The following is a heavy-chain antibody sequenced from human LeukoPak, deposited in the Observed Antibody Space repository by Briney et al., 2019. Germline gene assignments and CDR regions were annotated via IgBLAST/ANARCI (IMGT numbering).Heavy chain of an antibody. CDR2: INPNSGGT. CDR3: ARVYYGSGSFRKSWWFDP. J-gene: IGHJ5*02. D-gene: IGHD3-10*01. V-gene: IGHV1-2*02. CDR1: GYTFTGYY. Sequence: GASVKVSCKASGYTFTGYYMHWVRQAPGQGLEWMGWINPNSGGTNYAQKFQGRVTMTRDTSISTAYMELSRLRSDDTAVYYCARVYYGSGSFRKSWWFDPWGQGTLVTVSS.